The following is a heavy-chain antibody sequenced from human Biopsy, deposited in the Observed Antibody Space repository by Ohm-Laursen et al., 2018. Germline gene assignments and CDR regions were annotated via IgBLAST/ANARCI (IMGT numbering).Heavy chain of an antibody. CDR1: GGTFSSSA. CDR2: IIGIFRTA. V-gene: IGHV1-69*13. D-gene: IGHD1/OR15-1a*01. Sequence: SVKVSCKSSGGTFSSSAITWVRQAPGQGLEWMGGIIGIFRTAHYAQKFQGRATITADEFMSTAYMELSSLRSEDTAVYYCARGGGYNWNNGWFDPWGQGTLVTVSS. J-gene: IGHJ5*02. CDR3: ARGGGYNWNNGWFDP.